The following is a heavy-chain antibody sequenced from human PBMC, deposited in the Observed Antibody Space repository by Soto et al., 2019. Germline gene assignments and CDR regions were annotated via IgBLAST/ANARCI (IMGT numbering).Heavy chain of an antibody. V-gene: IGHV3-33*01. J-gene: IGHJ5*02. D-gene: IGHD1-7*01. CDR2: IWYDGSNK. CDR3: ARDSNPDWNYKEYNWFDP. Sequence: QVQLVESGGGGVQTGRSLRLSCAASGFTFSSYGMHWVRQAPGKGLEWVAVIWYDGSNKYYADSVKGRFTISRDNSKNTLYLQMNSLRAEDTAVYYCARDSNPDWNYKEYNWFDPWGQGTLVTVSS. CDR1: GFTFSSYG.